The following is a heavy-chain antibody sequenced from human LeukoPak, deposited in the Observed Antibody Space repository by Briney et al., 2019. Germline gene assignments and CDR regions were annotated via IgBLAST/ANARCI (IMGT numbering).Heavy chain of an antibody. CDR3: TTDRVDRSFDV. V-gene: IGHV1-69-2*01. J-gene: IGHJ6*04. CDR2: IDTEDGET. CDR1: GYTFSDYN. D-gene: IGHD3-10*01. Sequence: ASVKVSCTASGYTFSDYNIHWVHYAPGKGLEWMGRIDTEDGETIYAERFQGRVTITADTSTNTAYMELTSLRSDDTAVYYCTTDRVDRSFDVWGKGTAVSVSS.